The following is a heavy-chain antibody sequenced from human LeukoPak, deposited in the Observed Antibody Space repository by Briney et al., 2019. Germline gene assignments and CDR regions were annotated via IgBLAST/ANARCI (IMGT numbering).Heavy chain of an antibody. Sequence: SQTLSLTCTVSGGSISSGGYYWSWIRQHPGKGLEWIGYIYYSGSTYYNPSLKSRVTISVDTSKNQFSLKLSSVTDADTAVYYCARVPLHFDILTGYHNQAYGMDVWGQGTTVTVSS. J-gene: IGHJ6*02. V-gene: IGHV4-31*03. CDR3: ARVPLHFDILTGYHNQAYGMDV. D-gene: IGHD3-9*01. CDR1: GGSISSGGYY. CDR2: IYYSGST.